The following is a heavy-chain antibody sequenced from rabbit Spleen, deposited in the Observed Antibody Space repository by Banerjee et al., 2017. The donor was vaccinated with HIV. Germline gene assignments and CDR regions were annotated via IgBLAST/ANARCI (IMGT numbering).Heavy chain of an antibody. CDR1: GLSFSNSYW. Sequence: EESGGDLVKPDGSLTLTCTASGLSFSNSYWIFWVRQAPGKGLEWIASIYTGSGATYYANWAKGRFTVSKTSSTTVDLKMTSLTAADTATYFCASGYSVVYFDLWGPGTLVTVS. J-gene: IGHJ4*01. CDR3: ASGYSVVYFDL. D-gene: IGHD1-1*01. V-gene: IGHV1S45*01. CDR2: IYTGSGAT.